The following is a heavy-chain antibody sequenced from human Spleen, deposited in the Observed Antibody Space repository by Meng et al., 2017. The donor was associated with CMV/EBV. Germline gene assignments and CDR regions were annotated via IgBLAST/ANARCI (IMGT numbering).Heavy chain of an antibody. CDR3: AIQLGRGYYYGVDY. J-gene: IGHJ4*02. CDR1: GGTFSSYA. D-gene: IGHD3-22*01. V-gene: IGHV1-69*05. CDR2: IIPIFGTA. Sequence: SVKVSCKASGGTFSSYAISWVRQAPGQGLEWMGGIIPIFGTANYAQKFQGRVTITTDESTSTAYMELSSLRSEDTAVYYCAIQLGRGYYYGVDYWGQGTLVTVSS.